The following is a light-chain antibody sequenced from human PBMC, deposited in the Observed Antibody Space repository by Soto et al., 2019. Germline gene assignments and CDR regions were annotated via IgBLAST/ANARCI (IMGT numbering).Light chain of an antibody. J-gene: IGKJ1*01. CDR1: QSINNW. CDR2: GAS. Sequence: DIQITQSPLTLSASIGDRVTITCRASQSINNWLAWYQQKPGKPSKLLLYGASSRDSGVPPRFSGSGSGTEFTLTISSLQPDDFATYYCQQYNRYSGMFGQGTKVEVK. V-gene: IGKV1-5*01. CDR3: QQYNRYSGM.